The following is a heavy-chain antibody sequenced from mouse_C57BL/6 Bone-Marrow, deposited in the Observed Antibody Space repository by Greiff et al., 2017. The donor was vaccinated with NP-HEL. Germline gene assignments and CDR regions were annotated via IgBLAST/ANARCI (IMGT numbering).Heavy chain of an antibody. Sequence: QVQLQQSGAELVRPGASVTLSCKASGYTFTDYEMHWVKQTPVHGLEWIGAIDPETGGTAYNQKFKGKAILTADKSSSTAYMELRSLTSEDSAVYYCSAYYSNYGFDYWGQGTTLTVSS. V-gene: IGHV1-15*01. CDR1: GYTFTDYE. D-gene: IGHD2-5*01. J-gene: IGHJ2*01. CDR2: IDPETGGT. CDR3: SAYYSNYGFDY.